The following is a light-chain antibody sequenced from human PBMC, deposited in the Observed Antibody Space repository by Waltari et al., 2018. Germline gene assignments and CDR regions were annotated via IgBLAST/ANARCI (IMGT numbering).Light chain of an antibody. CDR1: NSDVGGYKY. CDR3: CSYTSSNTLV. J-gene: IGLJ2*01. Sequence: QSALTQPASVSGSPGQSITISCTGTNSDVGGYKYVSWYQQHPGKDPKIMIYEVSNRPSGVSNRLSCSKAGNTACLSISGIQAEDEADYYCCSYTSSNTLVFGGGPKLTVL. V-gene: IGLV2-14*01. CDR2: EVS.